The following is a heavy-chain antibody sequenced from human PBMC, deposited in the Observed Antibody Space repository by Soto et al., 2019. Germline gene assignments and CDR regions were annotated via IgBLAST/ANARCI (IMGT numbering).Heavy chain of an antibody. CDR1: GFTVSSNY. CDR3: ASSLIVVVPAAIRGADAFDI. V-gene: IGHV3-66*01. CDR2: IYSGGST. J-gene: IGHJ3*02. D-gene: IGHD2-2*01. Sequence: GGSLRLSCAASGFTVSSNYMSWVRQAPGKGLEWVSVIYSGGSTYYADSVKGRFTISRDNSKNTLYLQMNSLRAEDTAVYYCASSLIVVVPAAIRGADAFDIWGQGTMVTVSS.